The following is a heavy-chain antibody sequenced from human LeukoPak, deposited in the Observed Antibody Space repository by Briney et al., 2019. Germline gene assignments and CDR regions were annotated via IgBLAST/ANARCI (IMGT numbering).Heavy chain of an antibody. CDR1: GGSISSYY. V-gene: IGHV4-4*07. CDR2: IYTSGST. CDR3: ARDLGITMVRGVITKPYNWFDP. D-gene: IGHD3-10*01. Sequence: PSETLSLTCTVSGGSISSYYWSWIRQPAGKGLEWIGRIYTSGSTNYNPSLKSRVTMSVDTSKNQFSLKLSSVTAADTAVYYCARDLGITMVRGVITKPYNWFDPWGQGTLVTVSS. J-gene: IGHJ5*02.